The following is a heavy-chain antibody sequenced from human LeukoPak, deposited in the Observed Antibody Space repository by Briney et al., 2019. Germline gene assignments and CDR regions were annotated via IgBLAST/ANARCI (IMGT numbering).Heavy chain of an antibody. V-gene: IGHV3-23*01. J-gene: IGHJ4*02. D-gene: IGHD6-13*01. Sequence: GESLKLSCEGSRYSFDSYAMTWVRQAPGKGLEWVSSINGGCDITCYAESVKGRFTVSRVNSKNMLFLQMNSLRAEDTAVFYCAKRYGDSTGWFFDFWGQGSLVTVSS. CDR1: RYSFDSYA. CDR2: INGGCDIT. CDR3: AKRYGDSTGWFFDF.